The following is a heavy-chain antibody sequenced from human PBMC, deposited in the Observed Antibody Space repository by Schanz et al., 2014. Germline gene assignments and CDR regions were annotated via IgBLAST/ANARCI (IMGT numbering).Heavy chain of an antibody. D-gene: IGHD2-8*02. Sequence: QILLVQPGPEVKKPGASVTVSCKASGYTFVSYSMHWVRQAPGQGLEWMGIINPSGGGTSYALRFQDRVTVTRDTSRSTVYMELSSLRSDDTAMYYCATMWGYCTATACQILEVLDVWGQGTMVTVSS. V-gene: IGHV1-46*01. CDR3: ATMWGYCTATACQILEVLDV. CDR1: GYTFVSYS. CDR2: INPSGGGT. J-gene: IGHJ3*01.